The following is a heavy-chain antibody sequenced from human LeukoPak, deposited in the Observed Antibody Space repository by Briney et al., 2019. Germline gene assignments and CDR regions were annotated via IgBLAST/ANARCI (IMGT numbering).Heavy chain of an antibody. CDR2: IYSVGST. V-gene: IGHV3-53*01. Sequence: PGGSLRLSCVASGFTVSSSYMSWVRQAPGKGLEWVSIIYSVGSTYYADSVKGRFTVSRDNSKNTLNLHMSSLRAEDTAVYYCAGSTAEDILDYWGQGTLVSVSS. CDR1: GFTVSSSY. J-gene: IGHJ4*02. CDR3: AGSTAEDILDY. D-gene: IGHD2-15*01.